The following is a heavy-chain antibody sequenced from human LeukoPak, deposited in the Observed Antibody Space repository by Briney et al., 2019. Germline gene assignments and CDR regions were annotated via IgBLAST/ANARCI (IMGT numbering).Heavy chain of an antibody. D-gene: IGHD3-22*01. Sequence: PGGSLRLSCAASGFTFSSYGMHWVRQAPGKGLEWVAFIRYDGSNKYYADSVKGRFTISRDNSKNTLYLQMNSLRAEDTAVYYCTRHATAITMIVVVDWGQGTLVTVSS. CDR2: IRYDGSNK. V-gene: IGHV3-30*02. J-gene: IGHJ4*02. CDR3: TRHATAITMIVVVD. CDR1: GFTFSSYG.